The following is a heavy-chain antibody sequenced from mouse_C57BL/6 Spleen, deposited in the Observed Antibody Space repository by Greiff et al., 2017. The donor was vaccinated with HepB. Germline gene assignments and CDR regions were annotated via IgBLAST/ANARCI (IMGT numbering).Heavy chain of an antibody. Sequence: EVQLQESGPGLVKPSQSLSLTCSVTGYSITSGYYWNWIRQFPGNKLEWMGYISYDGSNNYNPSLNNRISITRDTSKNQFFLKLNSVTTEDTATYYCAREGTTVVAPGAMDYWGQGTSVTVSS. CDR3: AREGTTVVAPGAMDY. J-gene: IGHJ4*01. D-gene: IGHD1-1*01. CDR1: GYSITSGYY. V-gene: IGHV3-6*01. CDR2: ISYDGSN.